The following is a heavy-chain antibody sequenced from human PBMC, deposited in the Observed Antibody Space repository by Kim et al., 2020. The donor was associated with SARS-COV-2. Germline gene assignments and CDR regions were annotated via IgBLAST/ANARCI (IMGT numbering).Heavy chain of an antibody. D-gene: IGHD3-9*01. J-gene: IGHJ5*02. Sequence: SETLSLTCTVSGGSISSYYWSWIRQPPGKGLEWIGYIYYSGSTNYNPSLKSRVTISVDTSKNQFSLKLSSVTAADTAVYYCARVSYYDILTGQGWFDPWGQGTLVTVSS. CDR1: GGSISSYY. V-gene: IGHV4-59*01. CDR3: ARVSYYDILTGQGWFDP. CDR2: IYYSGST.